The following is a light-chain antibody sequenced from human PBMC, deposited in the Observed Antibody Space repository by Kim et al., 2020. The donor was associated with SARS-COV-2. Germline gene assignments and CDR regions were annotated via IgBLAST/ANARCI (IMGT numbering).Light chain of an antibody. CDR2: GAF. J-gene: IGKJ1*01. V-gene: IGKV3-15*01. Sequence: SVSPGERATLSCRASQSVSSNLAWYQQKPGQAPRLLIYGAFTRATGIPARFSGSGSGTEFTLTINSLQSEDFAVYYCQQYNNWRWTFGQGTKVDIK. CDR3: QQYNNWRWT. CDR1: QSVSSN.